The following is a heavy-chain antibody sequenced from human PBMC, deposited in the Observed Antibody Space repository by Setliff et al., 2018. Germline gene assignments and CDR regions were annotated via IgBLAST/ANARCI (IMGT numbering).Heavy chain of an antibody. CDR1: DFSVSSNYY. CDR2: INHGVST. CDR3: ARESRSSTRGWYMDA. Sequence: SETLSLTCAVSDFSVSSNYYWGWVRQPPGKGLEWIGEINHGVSTNYNPSLKGRATISVDTSKNHFSLKLTSMTAADTAVYFCARESRSSTRGWYMDAWGKGTSVTVSS. D-gene: IGHD2-2*01. V-gene: IGHV4-38-2*02. J-gene: IGHJ6*03.